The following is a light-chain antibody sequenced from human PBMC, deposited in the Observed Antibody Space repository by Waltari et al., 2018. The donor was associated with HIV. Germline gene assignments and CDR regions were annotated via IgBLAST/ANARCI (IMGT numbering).Light chain of an antibody. CDR3: QQRSNWPSIT. J-gene: IGKJ5*01. Sequence: EIILTQSPATLSVSPGDTATLSCRARQSISSSLAWYQHKPGQAPRLLIYDASKRATGIPARFSGSGSGTDFTLTVSRLEPEDFAVYYCQQRSNWPSITFGQGTRLEIK. CDR2: DAS. V-gene: IGKV3-11*01. CDR1: QSISSS.